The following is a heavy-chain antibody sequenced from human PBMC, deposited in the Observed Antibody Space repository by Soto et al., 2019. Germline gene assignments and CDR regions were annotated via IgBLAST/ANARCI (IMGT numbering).Heavy chain of an antibody. J-gene: IGHJ4*02. CDR2: SRNKAKGYTT. Sequence: EEQLVEAGGGLVQPGGSLTLSCAASGFSFTDHYMEWVRQAPGKGLEWVARSRNKAKGYTTDYAASVEGRFTISRDLSKNSLYLQMNSLKTEDTAVYYCSKLEGGWGQGTLVTVS. CDR3: SKLEGG. CDR1: GFSFTDHY. D-gene: IGHD3-3*01. V-gene: IGHV3-72*01.